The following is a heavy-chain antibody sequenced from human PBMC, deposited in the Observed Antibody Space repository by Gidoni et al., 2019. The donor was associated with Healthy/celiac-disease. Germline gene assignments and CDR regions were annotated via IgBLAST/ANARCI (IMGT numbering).Heavy chain of an antibody. CDR2: ISYEGSNK. J-gene: IGHJ4*02. CDR3: ARDRVSGSLDY. Sequence: QVQLVESGGGVVQPGRSLRLSCAASGFTFSSYAMHWVRQAPGKGLEWVAVISYEGSNKYYADSVKGRFTISRDNTKNTLYLQMNSLRAEETAVYYCARDRVSGSLDYWGQGTLVTVSS. V-gene: IGHV3-30-3*01. D-gene: IGHD1-26*01. CDR1: GFTFSSYA.